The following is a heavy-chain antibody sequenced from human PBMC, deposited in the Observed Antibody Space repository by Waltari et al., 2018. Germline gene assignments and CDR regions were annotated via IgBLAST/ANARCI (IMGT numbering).Heavy chain of an antibody. D-gene: IGHD6-13*01. V-gene: IGHV1-8*01. CDR3: ARGQYSCSWYGSVGVDY. Sequence: QVQLVQSGAEVKKPGASVKVSCKASGYTFTSYDINWVRQATGQRLEWMGWMNPNSGNTGYAQKFQGRVTMTRNTSISTAYMELSSLRSEDTAVYYCARGQYSCSWYGSVGVDYWGQGTLVTISS. CDR2: MNPNSGNT. J-gene: IGHJ4*02. CDR1: GYTFTSYD.